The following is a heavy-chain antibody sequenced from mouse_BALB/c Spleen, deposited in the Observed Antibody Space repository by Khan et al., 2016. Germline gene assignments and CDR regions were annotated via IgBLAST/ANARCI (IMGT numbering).Heavy chain of an antibody. CDR2: ISSGSTNI. CDR3: ARKGGSYAMDY. J-gene: IGHJ4*01. V-gene: IGHV5-17*02. Sequence: EVELVESGGDLVQPGGSRTLSCAASGFTFSGFGMHWVRQAPEKGLEWVAYISSGSTNIYYADTVKGRFTISRDNPKNTLFLKRSSLRSEDTAMDYCARKGGSYAMDYWGQGTSVTVSS. CDR1: GFTFSGFG.